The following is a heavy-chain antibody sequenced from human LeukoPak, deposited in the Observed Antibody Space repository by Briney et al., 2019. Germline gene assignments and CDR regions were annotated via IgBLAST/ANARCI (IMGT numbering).Heavy chain of an antibody. Sequence: ASETLSLTCAVSGGSISSGGYSWSWIRQPPGKGLEWIGYIYHSGSTYYNPSLKSRVTISVDRSKNQFSLKLSSVTAADAAVYYCARGSWFGESLLSHFDYWGQGTLVTVSS. J-gene: IGHJ4*02. V-gene: IGHV4-30-2*01. CDR3: ARGSWFGESLLSHFDY. CDR2: IYHSGST. CDR1: GGSISSGGYS. D-gene: IGHD3-10*01.